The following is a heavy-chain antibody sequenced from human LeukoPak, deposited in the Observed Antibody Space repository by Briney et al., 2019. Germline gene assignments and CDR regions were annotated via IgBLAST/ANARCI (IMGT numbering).Heavy chain of an antibody. Sequence: GGSLRLSCAASGFTFSSYGMHWVRQAPGKGLEWVAVISYDGSNKYYADSVKGRFTISRDNSKNTLYLQMNSLRAEDTAVYYCAKDPYCTNGVCYGYAFDIWGQGTMVTVSS. V-gene: IGHV3-30*18. J-gene: IGHJ3*02. CDR1: GFTFSSYG. CDR3: AKDPYCTNGVCYGYAFDI. CDR2: ISYDGSNK. D-gene: IGHD2-8*01.